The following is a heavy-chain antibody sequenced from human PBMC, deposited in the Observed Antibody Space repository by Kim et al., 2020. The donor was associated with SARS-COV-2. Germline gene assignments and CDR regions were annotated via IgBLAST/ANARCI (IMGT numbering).Heavy chain of an antibody. V-gene: IGHV1-69*13. D-gene: IGHD1-26*01. CDR3: ARVGLGGSYPGAHFGY. CDR2: IIPIFGTA. CDR1: GGTFSSYA. J-gene: IGHJ4*02. Sequence: SVKVSCKASGGTFSSYAISWVRQAPGQGLEWMGGIIPIFGTANYAQKFQGRVTITADESTSTAYMELSSLRSEDTAVYYCARVGLGGSYPGAHFGYWGQGTLVTVSS.